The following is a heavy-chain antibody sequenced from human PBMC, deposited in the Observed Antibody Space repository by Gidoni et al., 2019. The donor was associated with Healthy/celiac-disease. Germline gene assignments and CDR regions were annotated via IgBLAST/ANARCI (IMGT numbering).Heavy chain of an antibody. CDR2: IRGSGGST. CDR3: AKVYSSGWFDYFDY. J-gene: IGHJ4*02. CDR1: GFTFSSYA. D-gene: IGHD6-19*01. V-gene: IGHV3-23*01. Sequence: EVQLLEPGGGLVQPGGSLRLSCAAPGFTFSSYAMSWVRQAPGKGLEWVSAIRGSGGSTYYADSVKGRFTISRDNSKNTLYLQMNSLRAEDTAVYYCAKVYSSGWFDYFDYWGQGTLVTVSS.